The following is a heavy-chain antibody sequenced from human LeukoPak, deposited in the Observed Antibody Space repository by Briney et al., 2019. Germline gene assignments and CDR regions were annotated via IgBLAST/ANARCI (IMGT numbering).Heavy chain of an antibody. Sequence: GGSLRLSCAASGFTFSQYAMSWIRQAPGKGLEWVSYISSSGSTIYYADSVKGRFTISRDNAKNSLYLQMNSLRAEDTAVYYCARRRYYDSSGYSFDYWGQGTLVTVSS. V-gene: IGHV3-11*04. CDR2: ISSSGSTI. CDR1: GFTFSQYA. J-gene: IGHJ4*02. D-gene: IGHD3-22*01. CDR3: ARRRYYDSSGYSFDY.